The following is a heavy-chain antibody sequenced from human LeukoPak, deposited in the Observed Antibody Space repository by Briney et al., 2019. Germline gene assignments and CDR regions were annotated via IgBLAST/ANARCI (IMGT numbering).Heavy chain of an antibody. V-gene: IGHV3-7*03. D-gene: IGHD3-9*01. CDR3: ARDLPDTLTRNSDDAFDI. J-gene: IGHJ3*02. CDR2: IKQDGSDF. CDR1: GFIFSTYW. Sequence: GGSLRLSCAASGFIFSTYWMSWVRQASGKGLEWVANIKQDGSDFNYVDSVKGRFTISRDNAKKSLFLQMNNVRAEDTAVYYCARDLPDTLTRNSDDAFDIWGQGTMVTVSS.